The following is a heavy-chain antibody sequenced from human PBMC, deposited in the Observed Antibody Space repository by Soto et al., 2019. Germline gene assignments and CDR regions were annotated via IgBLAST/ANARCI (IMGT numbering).Heavy chain of an antibody. CDR2: ISGSGGST. CDR3: AKENGYSSSWFEFDY. D-gene: IGHD6-13*01. V-gene: IGHV3-23*01. Sequence: EVQLLESGGGLVQPGGSLRLSYAASGFTFSSYAMSWVRQAPGKGLEWVSAISGSGGSTYYADSVKGRFTISRDNSENTLYLQMNSLRAEDTAVYYCAKENGYSSSWFEFDYWGQGPLVTVSS. CDR1: GFTFSSYA. J-gene: IGHJ4*02.